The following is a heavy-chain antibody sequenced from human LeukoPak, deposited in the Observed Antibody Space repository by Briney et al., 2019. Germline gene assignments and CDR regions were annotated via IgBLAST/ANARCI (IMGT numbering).Heavy chain of an antibody. Sequence: GGSLRLSCATSGFIFSGSDIHWVRQASGRRLEWVGRIRTKLRNYATAYAASVKGRFTISRDDSGDTAYLQMNSLKTEDTAVYYCTTYISGHYWGQGTLATVSS. CDR3: TTYISGHY. V-gene: IGHV3-73*01. D-gene: IGHD1-20*01. CDR2: IRTKLRNYAT. CDR1: GFIFSGSD. J-gene: IGHJ4*02.